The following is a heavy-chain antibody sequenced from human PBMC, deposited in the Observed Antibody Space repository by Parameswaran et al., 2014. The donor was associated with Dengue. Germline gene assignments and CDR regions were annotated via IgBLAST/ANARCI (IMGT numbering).Heavy chain of an antibody. J-gene: IGHJ6*02. Sequence: WVRQAPGQGLEWMGMITPSGGSTGYAQKFQGRVTMTRDTSTSTVYMELSSLRFEDTAVYYCARLDYPHHYHGMDVWGQGTAVTVSS. CDR3: ARLDYPHHYHGMDV. CDR2: ITPSGGST. D-gene: IGHD4-11*01. V-gene: IGHV1-46*01.